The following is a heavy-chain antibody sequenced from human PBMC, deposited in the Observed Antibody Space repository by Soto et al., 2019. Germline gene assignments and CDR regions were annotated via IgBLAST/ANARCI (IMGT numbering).Heavy chain of an antibody. J-gene: IGHJ6*01. CDR3: AKDMGYSYGYPAHYGMDA. D-gene: IGHD5-18*01. Sequence: GGSLRLSCAASGFTFSSYGMHWVRQAPGKGLEWVAVISYDGSNKYYADSVKGRFTISRGNSKNTLYLQMNSLRAEDTAVYYCAKDMGYSYGYPAHYGMDAWGQGTTVTVLL. CDR1: GFTFSSYG. V-gene: IGHV3-30*18. CDR2: ISYDGSNK.